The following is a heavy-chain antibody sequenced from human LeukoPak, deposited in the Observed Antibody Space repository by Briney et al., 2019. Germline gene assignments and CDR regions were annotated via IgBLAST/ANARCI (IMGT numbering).Heavy chain of an antibody. CDR1: GYTFTDYY. CDR3: ARGPRAAADDY. D-gene: IGHD6-13*01. J-gene: IGHJ4*02. V-gene: IGHV1-69-2*01. Sequence: GASVKVSCKAFGYTFTDYYIHWVKEAPGKGLEWMGRVDPEDGETTYAEKFQGRVTITRDTSASTAYLELSSLRSEDTAVYYCARGPRAAADDYWGQGTLVTVSS. CDR2: VDPEDGET.